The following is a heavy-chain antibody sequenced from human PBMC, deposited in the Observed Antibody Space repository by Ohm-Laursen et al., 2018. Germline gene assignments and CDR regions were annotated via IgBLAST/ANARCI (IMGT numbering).Heavy chain of an antibody. CDR2: IYSGGST. J-gene: IGHJ3*02. V-gene: IGHV3-53*01. CDR3: ARDSVGSGWSRGAFDI. D-gene: IGHD6-19*01. Sequence: SLRLSCSASGFTVSSNYMSWVRQAPGKGLEWVSVIYSGGSTYYADSVKDRFTISRDNSKNTLYLQMNSLRAEDTAVYYCARDSVGSGWSRGAFDIWGQGTMVTVSS. CDR1: GFTVSSNY.